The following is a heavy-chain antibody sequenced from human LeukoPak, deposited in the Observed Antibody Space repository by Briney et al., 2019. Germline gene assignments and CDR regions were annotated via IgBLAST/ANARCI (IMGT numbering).Heavy chain of an antibody. CDR2: MNPDRGDT. CDR1: GYTFTDYY. V-gene: IGHV1-2*02. CDR3: ARDWGVWSSDI. J-gene: IGHJ3*02. Sequence: ASVRVSCKASGYTFTDYYIHWVRQAPGQGLEWMAWMNPDRGDTNNAQKFQGRVTMSRDTSISTVYMELSRLRPDDTVVYYCARDWGVWSSDIWGQGTMVTVST. D-gene: IGHD6-19*01.